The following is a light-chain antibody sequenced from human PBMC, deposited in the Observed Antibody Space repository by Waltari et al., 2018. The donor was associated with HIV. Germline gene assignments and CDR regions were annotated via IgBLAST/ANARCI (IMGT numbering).Light chain of an antibody. J-gene: IGKJ4*01. CDR2: DAS. CDR1: QSVSRN. Sequence: EIVITQSPGTLSVSPGERATLSCTTSQSVSRNLAWYQQKPGQAPRLFIYDASTRATGIPARFSGSGSGTEFTLTISSLQSEDFAVYYCQQYENWPLTFGGGTKVGT. V-gene: IGKV3-15*01. CDR3: QQYENWPLT.